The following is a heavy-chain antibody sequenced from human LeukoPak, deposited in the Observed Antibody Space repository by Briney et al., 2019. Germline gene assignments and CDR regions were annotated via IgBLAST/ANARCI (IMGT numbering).Heavy chain of an antibody. J-gene: IGHJ4*02. Sequence: PGGSLRLSCAASGFTFSSYEMNWVRQAPGKGLEWVSSISGSGGSTYYADSVKGRFTISRDTSKNTLYLQMNSLRAADTAVYYCVKSGYNRFDYWGQGALVTVSS. D-gene: IGHD5-24*01. V-gene: IGHV3-23*01. CDR3: VKSGYNRFDY. CDR2: ISGSGGST. CDR1: GFTFSSYE.